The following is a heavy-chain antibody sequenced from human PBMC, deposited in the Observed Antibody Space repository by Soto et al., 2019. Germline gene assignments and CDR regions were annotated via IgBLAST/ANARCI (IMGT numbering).Heavy chain of an antibody. J-gene: IGHJ4*02. CDR3: ATDKENTHEF. CDR1: GGSFNSFR. Sequence: QVQLVQSGAELKKPGSSMKVSCKTSGGSFNSFRFTWVRQAPGQGLEWVGRIIPVLGLTAYAQKFQGRITSSADKSTSTAYMELSGLTSEDTAVYYCATDKENTHEFWGQGTLVTVSS. V-gene: IGHV1-69*04. CDR2: IIPVLGLT. D-gene: IGHD2-2*02.